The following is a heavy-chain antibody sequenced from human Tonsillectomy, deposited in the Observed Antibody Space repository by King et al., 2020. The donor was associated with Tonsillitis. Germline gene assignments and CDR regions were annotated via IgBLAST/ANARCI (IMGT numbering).Heavy chain of an antibody. CDR1: GFPFRGSA. J-gene: IGHJ4*02. CDR2: IRTKPNRYAT. Sequence: VQLVESGGGLVQPGGSLKLSCAASGFPFRGSAMHWVRQTSGKGLEWVGRIRTKPNRYATAYAASVTGRFTIYRDDSKNTAYLQMNSLKTEDTAVYYCNRFAAPEYGDYGDYWGQGTLVTVSS. CDR3: NRFAAPEYGDYGDY. V-gene: IGHV3-73*02. D-gene: IGHD4-17*01.